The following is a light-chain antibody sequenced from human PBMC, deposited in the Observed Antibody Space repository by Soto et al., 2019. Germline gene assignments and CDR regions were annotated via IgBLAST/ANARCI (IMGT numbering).Light chain of an antibody. J-gene: IGKJ1*01. CDR2: RAS. CDR1: QTVGDH. V-gene: IGKV1-39*01. CDR3: HPTFLSPPT. Sequence: DIHMTQSPSSLSASVGDRVTITCRASQTVGDHLNWYQQKPGTAPKLLFSRASRLQSGVPSRFTGSGVATDFTLTISSLQTEDFATYYCHPTFLSPPTFGQGTKVDIK.